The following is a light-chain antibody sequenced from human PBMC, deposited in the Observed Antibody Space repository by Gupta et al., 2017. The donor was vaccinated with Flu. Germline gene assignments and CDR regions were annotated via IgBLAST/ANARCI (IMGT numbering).Light chain of an antibody. V-gene: IGKV1-27*01. Sequence: DIQMTXXPSSLSASVGDRVTITCRANQGISNRLAWYQQKPGKVPELLIFGASNLQSGVPSRFSGSGSGTDFTLTISSLQPEDVATYYCQKYNSGPYTFGQGTRLEIK. J-gene: IGKJ2*01. CDR1: QGISNR. CDR2: GAS. CDR3: QKYNSGPYT.